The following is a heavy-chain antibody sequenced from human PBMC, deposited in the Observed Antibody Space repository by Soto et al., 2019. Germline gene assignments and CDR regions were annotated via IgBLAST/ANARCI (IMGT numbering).Heavy chain of an antibody. Sequence: GGSLRLSCAASGFTFSSYAFSWVRQAPGKGMEWVSTISVSGHDTYYADSVKGRFTISRDNSRDTLYLEMNSLRAEDTALYYCAKFQVEGYHNYYGMDVWGQGTTVTVSS. CDR3: AKFQVEGYHNYYGMDV. CDR1: GFTFSSYA. CDR2: ISVSGHDT. V-gene: IGHV3-23*01. J-gene: IGHJ6*02.